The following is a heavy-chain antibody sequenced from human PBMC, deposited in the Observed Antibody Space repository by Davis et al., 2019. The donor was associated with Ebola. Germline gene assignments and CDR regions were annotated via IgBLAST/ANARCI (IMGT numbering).Heavy chain of an antibody. CDR2: ISGSGTGT. D-gene: IGHD3-10*01. J-gene: IGHJ4*02. Sequence: PGGSLRLSCAASGFTFTSYSMTWVRQAPGKGLEWVSGISGSGTGTYYADSVKGRFTFSRDNAKNTLYLQMNSLRAEDTAVYYCAGEVWSSIDYWGQGTLVTVSS. CDR3: AGEVWSSIDY. CDR1: GFTFTSYS. V-gene: IGHV3-23*01.